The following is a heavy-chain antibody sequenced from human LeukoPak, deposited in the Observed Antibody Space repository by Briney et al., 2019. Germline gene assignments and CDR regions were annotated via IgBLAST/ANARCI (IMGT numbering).Heavy chain of an antibody. CDR2: ISAYNGNT. D-gene: IGHD1-26*01. Sequence: ASVKVSCKTSGGTFSSSAITWVRQAPGQGLEWMGWISAYNGNTNYAQKLQGRVTMTTDTSTSTAYMELRSLRSDDTAVYYCARGDIVGATRVDYWGQGTLVTVSS. CDR3: ARGDIVGATRVDY. J-gene: IGHJ4*02. V-gene: IGHV1-18*01. CDR1: GGTFSSSA.